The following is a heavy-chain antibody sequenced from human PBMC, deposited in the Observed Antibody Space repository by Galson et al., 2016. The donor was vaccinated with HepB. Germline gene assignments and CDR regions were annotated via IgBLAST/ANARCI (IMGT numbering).Heavy chain of an antibody. Sequence: SLRLSCAASGFTFNSYAMSWVRQAPGKGLEWVSGISASGGRTYYADSVKGRFTLSRDNSKDTLYLQMNSLRAEDTAVYYCAKDVDTAMVPDAFDIWGQGTMVTVSS. V-gene: IGHV3-23*01. CDR3: AKDVDTAMVPDAFDI. D-gene: IGHD5-18*01. CDR1: GFTFNSYA. CDR2: ISASGGRT. J-gene: IGHJ3*02.